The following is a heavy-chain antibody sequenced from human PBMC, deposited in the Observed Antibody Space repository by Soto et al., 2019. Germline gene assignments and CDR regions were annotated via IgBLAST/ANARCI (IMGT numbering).Heavy chain of an antibody. V-gene: IGHV4-59*01. CDR2: IYDSGST. CDR1: GGAISTYY. D-gene: IGHD3-10*01. CDR3: ERDRGRY. J-gene: IGHJ4*02. Sequence: QVQLQESGPGLVKPSETLSLTCTVSGGAISTYYWSWIRQPPGKCLEWIGYIYDSGSTNYNPSLKRQGTKSVATSKEQFSLKLSYVTVAGTYVYYCERDRGRYWGQGTLVTVSS.